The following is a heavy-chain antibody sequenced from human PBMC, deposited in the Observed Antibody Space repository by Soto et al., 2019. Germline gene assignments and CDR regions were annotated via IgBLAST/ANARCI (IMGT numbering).Heavy chain of an antibody. CDR3: AKSPRGEMATD. Sequence: QVQLVQSGGEVKKPGASVTVSCKASGYTFINYHITCVRQAPGQGLEWMAWINTYTGMTDYAQRFQGRVTMTRDTATITAYMERRNLGSDDTAVYFCAKSPRGEMATDWGQGALVAVSS. CDR1: GYTFINYH. J-gene: IGHJ4*02. CDR2: INTYTGMT. D-gene: IGHD5-12*01. V-gene: IGHV1-18*01.